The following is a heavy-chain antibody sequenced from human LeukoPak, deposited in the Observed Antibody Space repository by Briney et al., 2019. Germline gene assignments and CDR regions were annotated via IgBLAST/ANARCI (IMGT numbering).Heavy chain of an antibody. CDR2: IGSSSSYI. V-gene: IGHV3-21*01. CDR1: GFTFSDYA. D-gene: IGHD4-11*01. Sequence: TAGGSLRLSCAASGFTFSDYAMNWVRQAPGKGLEWVSSIGSSSSYIYYADSVKGRFTISRDNAKNSLYLQMNSLRAEDTAVYYCAREGPPYRGWFDPWGQGTLVTVSS. J-gene: IGHJ5*02. CDR3: AREGPPYRGWFDP.